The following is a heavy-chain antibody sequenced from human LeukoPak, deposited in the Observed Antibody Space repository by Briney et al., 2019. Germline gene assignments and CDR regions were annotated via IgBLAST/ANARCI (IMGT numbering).Heavy chain of an antibody. J-gene: IGHJ4*02. D-gene: IGHD6-13*01. CDR1: GFTFSDYY. V-gene: IGHV3-11*03. CDR2: ISSSSDYT. CDR3: ASPAAGTNSDY. Sequence: PGGSLRLSCAASGFTFSDYYMSWIRQAPGKGLEGVSYISSSSDYTNYADSVKGRFTISRDNAKNSLYLQMNSLKAEDTAVYYCASPAAGTNSDYWGQGTLVTASS.